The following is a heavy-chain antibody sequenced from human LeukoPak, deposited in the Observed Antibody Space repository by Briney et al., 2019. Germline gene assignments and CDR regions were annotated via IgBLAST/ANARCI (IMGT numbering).Heavy chain of an antibody. D-gene: IGHD3-22*01. V-gene: IGHV1-69*04. Sequence: ASVKVPCKASGGTFSSYAISWVRQAPGQGLEWMGRIIPILGIANYAQKFQGRVTITADKSTSTAYMELSSLRSEDTAVYYCARDPYDSSGYGWGQGTLVTVSS. CDR3: ARDPYDSSGYG. CDR2: IIPILGIA. J-gene: IGHJ4*02. CDR1: GGTFSSYA.